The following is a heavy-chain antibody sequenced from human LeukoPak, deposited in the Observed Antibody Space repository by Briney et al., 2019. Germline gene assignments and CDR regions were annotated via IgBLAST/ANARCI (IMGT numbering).Heavy chain of an antibody. CDR3: PRVGDYYDSSGSDY. V-gene: IGHV4-39*06. D-gene: IGHD3-22*01. J-gene: IGHJ4*02. CDR2: IYYSGST. CDR1: GGSISSSSYY. Sequence: PSETLSLACTVSGGSISSSSYYWGWIRQPPGKGLERIGSIYYSGSTYYNPTLKSRGTISVDTSKNQFHLKLSSVTPANTAVYYSPRVGDYYDSSGSDYWGQGTLVTVSS.